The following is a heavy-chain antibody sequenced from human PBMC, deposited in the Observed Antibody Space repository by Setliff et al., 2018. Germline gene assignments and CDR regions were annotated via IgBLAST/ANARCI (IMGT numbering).Heavy chain of an antibody. D-gene: IGHD5-18*01. CDR2: IYSSGST. CDR1: GGSVRGYY. Sequence: LSLTCTVSGGSVRGYYWSWIRQPPGKELEWIGHIYSSGSTEYNPSLKSRVTMSIDASKNQLSLKLSSVTAADSAIYYCARQVDTPMAPIDYWGQGTLVTVSS. V-gene: IGHV4-59*08. J-gene: IGHJ4*02. CDR3: ARQVDTPMAPIDY.